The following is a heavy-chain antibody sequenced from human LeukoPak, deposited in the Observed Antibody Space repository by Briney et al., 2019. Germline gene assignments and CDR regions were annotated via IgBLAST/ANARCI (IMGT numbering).Heavy chain of an antibody. CDR2: VSPNSGST. CDR1: GYTFTSYY. J-gene: IGHJ4*02. CDR3: ARDSGAWSIDY. Sequence: ASVKVSCKASGYTFTSYYMHWVRQAPGQGLEWMGIVSPNSGSTRNAQKFQGKLTMTRDMSTGSVYMELSSLRSEDTAVYYCARDSGAWSIDYWGQGTLVTVSS. V-gene: IGHV1-46*01. D-gene: IGHD2-15*01.